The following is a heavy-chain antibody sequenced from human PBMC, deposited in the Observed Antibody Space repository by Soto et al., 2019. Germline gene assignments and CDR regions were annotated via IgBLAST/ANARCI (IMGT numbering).Heavy chain of an antibody. V-gene: IGHV1-69*13. CDR3: ARDRATTGMPALYYYGMDV. Sequence: SVKVSCKASGGTFSSYAISWVRQAPGQGLEWMGGIIPIFGTANYAQKFQGRVTITADESTSTAYMKLSSLRSEDTAVYYCARDRATTGMPALYYYGMDVWGQGTTVTVSS. CDR2: IIPIFGTA. CDR1: GGTFSSYA. D-gene: IGHD1-1*01. J-gene: IGHJ6*02.